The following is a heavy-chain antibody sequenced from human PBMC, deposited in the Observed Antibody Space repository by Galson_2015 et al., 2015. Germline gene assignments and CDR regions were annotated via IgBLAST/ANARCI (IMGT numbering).Heavy chain of an antibody. J-gene: IGHJ4*02. D-gene: IGHD6-13*01. V-gene: IGHV1-69*13. Sequence: SVKVSCKASGGTFSSYAISWVRQAPGQGLEWMGGIIPIFGTANYAQKLQGRVTITADESTSTAYMELSSLRSEDTAVYYCARVSAAAGYFDYWGQGTLVTVSS. CDR2: IIPIFGTA. CDR3: ARVSAAAGYFDY. CDR1: GGTFSSYA.